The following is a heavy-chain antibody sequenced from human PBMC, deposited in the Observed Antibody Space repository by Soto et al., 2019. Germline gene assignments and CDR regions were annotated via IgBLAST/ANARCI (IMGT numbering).Heavy chain of an antibody. CDR2: IDPSDSYT. J-gene: IGHJ4*02. CDR3: AKTSSGWYRGKDFDY. V-gene: IGHV5-10-1*01. CDR1: GYSFKNYW. Sequence: GESLKISCKVSGYSFKNYWITWVRQMPGKGLEWMGRIDPSDSYTNYSPPFQGHVTISADKSISTAYLQWSSLRAEDTAVYYCAKTSSGWYRGKDFDYWGQGTLVTVSS. D-gene: IGHD6-19*01.